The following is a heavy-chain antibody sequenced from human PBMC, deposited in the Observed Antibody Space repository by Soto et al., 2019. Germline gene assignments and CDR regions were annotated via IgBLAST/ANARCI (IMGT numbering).Heavy chain of an antibody. D-gene: IGHD3-16*02. CDR2: ISAYNGNT. Sequence: QVQLVQSGAEVKKPGASVKVSCKASGYTFTSYGISWVRQAPGQGLEWMGWISAYNGNTNYAQKLQGRVTMTTDTSTSTAYMELRSLRSDDTAVYYCARVRSMITFGGVSVIADAFDIWGQGTMVTVSS. CDR3: ARVRSMITFGGVSVIADAFDI. CDR1: GYTFTSYG. J-gene: IGHJ3*02. V-gene: IGHV1-18*01.